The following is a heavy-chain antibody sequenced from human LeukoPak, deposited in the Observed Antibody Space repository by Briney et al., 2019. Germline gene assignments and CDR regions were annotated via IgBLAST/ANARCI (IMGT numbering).Heavy chain of an antibody. CDR3: ARDSQASYYDSSGPYDAFDI. CDR2: ISSRSSYI. Sequence: GGSLRLSCAASGFTFSSYTMNWVRQAPGKGLEWVSSISSRSSYIYYSDSVKGRFTISRDNAKNSLFLQMNSLRADDTAVYYCARDSQASYYDSSGPYDAFDIWGQGTMVTVSP. V-gene: IGHV3-21*01. D-gene: IGHD3-22*01. CDR1: GFTFSSYT. J-gene: IGHJ3*02.